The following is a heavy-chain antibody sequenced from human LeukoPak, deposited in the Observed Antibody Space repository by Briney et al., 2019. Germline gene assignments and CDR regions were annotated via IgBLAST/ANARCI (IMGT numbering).Heavy chain of an antibody. J-gene: IGHJ4*02. CDR1: GYTFTSYA. CDR3: ARGDIVEMATRLPLIDY. CDR2: INAGNGNT. Sequence: ASVKVSCKASGYTFTSYAMHWVRQAPGQRLEWMGWINAGNGNTKYSQKFQGRVTITRDTSASTAYMELSSLRSEDTAVYYRARGDIVEMATRLPLIDYWGQGTLVTVSS. D-gene: IGHD5-24*01. V-gene: IGHV1-3*01.